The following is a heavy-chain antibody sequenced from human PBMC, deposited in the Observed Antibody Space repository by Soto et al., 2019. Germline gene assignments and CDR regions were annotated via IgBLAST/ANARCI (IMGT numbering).Heavy chain of an antibody. CDR3: ARQGSSWSLDY. V-gene: IGHV4-59*08. D-gene: IGHD6-13*01. J-gene: IGHJ4*02. CDR1: GGSISSYY. CDR2: IYYSGST. Sequence: QVQLQELGPGLVKPSETLSLTCTVSGGSISSYYWSWIRQPPGKGLEWIGYIYYSGSTNYNPSLKSRVTISVDTSKNQFSLKLSSVTAADTAVYYCARQGSSWSLDYWGQGTLVTVSS.